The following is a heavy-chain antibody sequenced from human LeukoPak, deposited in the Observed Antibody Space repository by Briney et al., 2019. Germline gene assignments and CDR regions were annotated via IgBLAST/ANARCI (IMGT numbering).Heavy chain of an antibody. CDR2: ISGSGGST. CDR1: GFTFSTYA. D-gene: IGHD6-6*01. Sequence: GGSLRLSCAASGFTFSTYAMNWVRQAPGKGLEWVSAISGSGGSTYYADSVKGRFTISRDNSKNTLYLQMNSLRAEDTAVYYCAKDNLARIMSSSWGKVYWGQGTLVTVSS. CDR3: AKDNLARIMSSSWGKVY. J-gene: IGHJ4*02. V-gene: IGHV3-23*01.